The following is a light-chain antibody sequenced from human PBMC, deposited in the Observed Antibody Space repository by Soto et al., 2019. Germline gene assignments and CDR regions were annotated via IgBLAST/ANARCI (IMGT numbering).Light chain of an antibody. J-gene: IGLJ1*01. CDR1: SSNIGSNY. CDR2: RNN. V-gene: IGLV1-47*01. Sequence: QSVLTQPPSASGTPGQRVTISCSGSSSNIGSNYVYWYQQLPGTAPKLLIHRNNQRPSGVPDRFSGSKSGTSASLAISGLRSEDEAEYYCRSYTNRDTHVFGSGTKVTVL. CDR3: RSYTNRDTHV.